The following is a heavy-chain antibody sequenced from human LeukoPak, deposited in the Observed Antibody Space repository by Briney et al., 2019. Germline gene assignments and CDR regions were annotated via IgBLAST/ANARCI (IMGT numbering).Heavy chain of an antibody. D-gene: IGHD5-18*01. CDR1: GFTFSTSW. Sequence: QTGGSLRLSCAASGFTFSTSWMSWVRQAPGKGLEWVANIKQDGSEKYYVDFVEGRFTVSRDNAKNSLYLQMNSLSAEDTAVYYCARGSMVKGRYFDYWGQGTLVTVSS. V-gene: IGHV3-7*01. CDR2: IKQDGSEK. CDR3: ARGSMVKGRYFDY. J-gene: IGHJ4*02.